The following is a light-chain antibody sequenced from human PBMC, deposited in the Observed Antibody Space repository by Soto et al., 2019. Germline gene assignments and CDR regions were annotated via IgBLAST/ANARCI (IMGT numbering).Light chain of an antibody. CDR3: QQSYSTPLT. Sequence: DIQMTQPPSSLSASVGDRVTITCRASQSISSYLNWYQQKPGKAPKLLIYAASSLQSGVPSRFSGSGSGTDFTLTISSLQPEDFATYYCQQSYSTPLTCGRGTKVDI. V-gene: IGKV1-39*01. CDR2: AAS. J-gene: IGKJ3*01. CDR1: QSISSY.